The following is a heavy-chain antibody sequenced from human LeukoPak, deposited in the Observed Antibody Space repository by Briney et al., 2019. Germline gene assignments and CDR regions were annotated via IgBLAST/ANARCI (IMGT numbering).Heavy chain of an antibody. J-gene: IGHJ2*01. CDR3: ARDRLPYWYFDL. D-gene: IGHD2-15*01. Sequence: ASVKVSCKASGGTFSSYAISWVRQAPGQGLECMGGIIPIFGTANYAQKFQGRVTITADESTSTAYMELSSLRSEDTAVYYCARDRLPYWYFDLWGRGTLVTVSS. CDR1: GGTFSSYA. CDR2: IIPIFGTA. V-gene: IGHV1-69*01.